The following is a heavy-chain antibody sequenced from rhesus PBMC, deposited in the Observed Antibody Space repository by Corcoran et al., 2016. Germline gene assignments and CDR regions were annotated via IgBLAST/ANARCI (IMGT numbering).Heavy chain of an antibody. D-gene: IGHD6-31*01. Sequence: QVQLQESGLGLVKPSETLSLTCAVSGYSISSGYYWSWIRQPPGKGLEWIGYITYSGSTSYNPSLKSRVTISRDTSKNQFSLKLSSVTAADTAVYYCARGSSGWSFDYWGQGVLVTVSS. CDR3: ARGSSGWSFDY. CDR2: ITYSGST. CDR1: GYSISSGYY. J-gene: IGHJ4*01. V-gene: IGHV4-122*02.